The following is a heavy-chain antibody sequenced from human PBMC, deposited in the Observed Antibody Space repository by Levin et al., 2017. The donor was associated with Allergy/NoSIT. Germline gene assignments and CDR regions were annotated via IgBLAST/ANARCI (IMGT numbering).Heavy chain of an antibody. CDR3: ARGRYYGMDV. CDR1: GFAFSTYW. D-gene: IGHD3-10*01. Sequence: GESLKISCAASGFAFSTYWMHWVRQAPGKGLVWVSRISNDGSNRVSSTTYEDSVKGRFTISRDNAKNTLSLQMNSLRAEDTAVYYCARGRYYGMDVWGQGITVTVSS. J-gene: IGHJ6*02. V-gene: IGHV3-74*01. CDR2: ISNDGSNRVSST.